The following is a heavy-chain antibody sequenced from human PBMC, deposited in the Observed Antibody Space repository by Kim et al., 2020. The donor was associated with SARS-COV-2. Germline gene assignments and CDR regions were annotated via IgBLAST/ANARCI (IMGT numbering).Heavy chain of an antibody. CDR3: ARVTRKNRIRYFDWRTGNDY. CDR1: GGSFSGYY. J-gene: IGHJ4*02. Sequence: SETLSLTCAVYGGSFSGYYWSWIRQPPGKGLEWIGEINHSGSTNYNPSLKSRVTISVDTSKNQFSLKLSSVTAADTAVYYCARVTRKNRIRYFDWRTGNDYWGQGTLDTVSS. CDR2: INHSGST. D-gene: IGHD3-9*01. V-gene: IGHV4-34*01.